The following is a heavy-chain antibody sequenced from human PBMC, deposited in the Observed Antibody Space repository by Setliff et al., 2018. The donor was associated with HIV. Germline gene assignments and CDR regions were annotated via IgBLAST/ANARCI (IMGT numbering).Heavy chain of an antibody. V-gene: IGHV3-7*01. Sequence: PGGSLRLSCAASGFRFRSYWMSWVRQAPGKGLESVANVKQDGTETLYVDSAKSRFTISRDNANNLVYLQMVSLRVEDTAVYYCARDPLPCSSPSCYPPGYFDYWGQGTLVTVSS. CDR1: GFRFRSYW. J-gene: IGHJ4*02. CDR3: ARDPLPCSSPSCYPPGYFDY. CDR2: VKQDGTET. D-gene: IGHD2-2*01.